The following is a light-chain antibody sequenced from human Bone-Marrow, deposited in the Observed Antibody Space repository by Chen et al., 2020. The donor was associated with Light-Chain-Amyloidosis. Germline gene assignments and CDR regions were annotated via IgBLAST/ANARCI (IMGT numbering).Light chain of an antibody. V-gene: IGLV3-25*03. J-gene: IGLJ2*01. CDR2: RDT. CDR1: DLPTKY. Sequence: SSELTQPPSVSVSPGQPARITCSGDDLPTKYAYWYQQKPGQAPVLVIHRDTERPSGISERFSGSSSGTTATLTISGVQAEDEADYHCQSADSSGTYEVIFGRGTKLTV. CDR3: QSADSSGTYEVI.